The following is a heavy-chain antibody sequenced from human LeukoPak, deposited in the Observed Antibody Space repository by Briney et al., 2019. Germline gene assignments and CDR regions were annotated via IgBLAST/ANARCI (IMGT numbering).Heavy chain of an antibody. CDR3: AKDRERAAAGHDAFDI. Sequence: PGGSLRLSCAASGFTLCSYPVRWVRQAPGKGLEWVSPICCSGGRTYYANSVKGRFTTSSDNSKNTLYLQMTSLRAEDTAVYYCAKDRERAAAGHDAFDIWGQGTMVTVCS. V-gene: IGHV3-23*01. J-gene: IGHJ3*02. CDR2: ICCSGGRT. D-gene: IGHD6-13*01. CDR1: GFTLCSYP.